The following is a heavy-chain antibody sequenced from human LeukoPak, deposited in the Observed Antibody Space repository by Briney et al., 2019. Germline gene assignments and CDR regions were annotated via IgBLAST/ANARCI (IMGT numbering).Heavy chain of an antibody. V-gene: IGHV1-46*01. CDR1: VYTFTSYY. J-gene: IGHJ6*02. D-gene: IGHD3-22*01. CDR2: INPSGGST. CDR3: ARDRGRYYYDSSDPTRKGGNYYYGMDV. Sequence: ASVNVSCKASVYTFTSYYMHWVRQAPGQGLEWMGIINPSGGSTSYAQKFQGRVTMTRDTSTSTVYMELSSLRSEDTAVYYCARDRGRYYYDSSDPTRKGGNYYYGMDVWGQGTTVTVSS.